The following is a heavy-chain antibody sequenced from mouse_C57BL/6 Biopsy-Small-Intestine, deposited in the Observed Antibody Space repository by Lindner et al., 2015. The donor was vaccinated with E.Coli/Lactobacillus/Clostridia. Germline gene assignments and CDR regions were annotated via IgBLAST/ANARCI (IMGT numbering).Heavy chain of an antibody. CDR3: ARRDFYDGFDY. CDR2: IYPSSGNT. CDR1: GYTFTSYG. J-gene: IGHJ2*01. Sequence: VQLQESGAELARPGASVKLSCKASGYTFTSYGISWVKQRTGQGLEWIGEIYPSSGNTYYSEKFKGKATLTADTSSSTAYMQLSSLTSEDSAIYYCARRDFYDGFDYWGQGTTLTVSS. V-gene: IGHV1-81*01. D-gene: IGHD2-3*01.